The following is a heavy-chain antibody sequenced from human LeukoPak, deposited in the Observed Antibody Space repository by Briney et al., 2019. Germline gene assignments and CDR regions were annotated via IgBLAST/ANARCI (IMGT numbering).Heavy chain of an antibody. V-gene: IGHV3-23*01. CDR3: AKGGGYSYGFHYFDY. D-gene: IGHD5-18*01. J-gene: IGHJ4*02. CDR2: ISGSGDST. Sequence: PGGSLRLSCAASGFTFSSYAMSWVRQAPGKGLEWVSAISGSGDSTYYADSVKGWFTISRDNSKNTLYLQMNSLRAEDTAVYYCAKGGGYSYGFHYFDYWGQGTLVTVSS. CDR1: GFTFSSYA.